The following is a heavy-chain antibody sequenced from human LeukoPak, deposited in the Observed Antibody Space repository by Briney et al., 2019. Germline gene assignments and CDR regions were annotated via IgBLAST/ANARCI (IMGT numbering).Heavy chain of an antibody. CDR1: GFTFDDYA. CDR3: AKDMVPADIYGSVWFDP. CDR2: ISWNSGSI. J-gene: IGHJ5*02. V-gene: IGHV3-9*01. Sequence: GGSLRLSCAASGFTFDDYAMHWVRQAPGKGLEWVSGISWNSGSIGYADSVKGRFTISRDNAKNSLYLQMNSLRAEDTALYYCAKDMVPADIYGSVWFDPWDQGTLVTVSS. D-gene: IGHD2-2*01.